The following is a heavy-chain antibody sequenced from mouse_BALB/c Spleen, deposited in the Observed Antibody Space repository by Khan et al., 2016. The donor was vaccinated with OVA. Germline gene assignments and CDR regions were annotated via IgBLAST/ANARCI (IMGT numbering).Heavy chain of an antibody. CDR1: GYSFTSFY. CDR3: TRHGSTSWFAY. Sequence: VQLQQSGPELMKPGTSVKISCKASGYSFTSFYIHWVKQSHGKSLEWIGYIDPFNGGTTYNQKFKDKATLTVDKSSSTAYMHLSSLTSEDSAVFYCTRHGSTSWFAYWGQGTLVTVSA. V-gene: IGHV1S135*01. CDR2: IDPFNGGT. J-gene: IGHJ3*01. D-gene: IGHD1-1*01.